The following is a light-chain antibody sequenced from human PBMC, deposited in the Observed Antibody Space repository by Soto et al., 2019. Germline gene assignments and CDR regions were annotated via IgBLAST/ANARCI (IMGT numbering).Light chain of an antibody. CDR2: GAS. Sequence: DIVLTQSPGTLSLSPGDRATLSCRASQSITGNYLAWHQQKPGQAPKLLIYGASTRAPGIPDRFNGSGSGTDFILTISRLEPEDFAVYYCQQYGSSLSLTFGGGTKVEIK. CDR1: QSITGNY. J-gene: IGKJ4*01. CDR3: QQYGSSLSLT. V-gene: IGKV3-20*01.